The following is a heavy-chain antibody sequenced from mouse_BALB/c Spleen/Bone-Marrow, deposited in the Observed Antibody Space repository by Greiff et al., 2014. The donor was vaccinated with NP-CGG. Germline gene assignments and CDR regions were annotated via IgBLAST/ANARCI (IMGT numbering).Heavy chain of an antibody. D-gene: IGHD1-1*01. Sequence: QVQLQQSGPGLVQPSQSLSIACTVSGFSLTSYGVHWVRQSPGKGLEWLGVIWSGGSTDYNAAFISRPGISKDNSKSQVFFKMNSLQANDTAIYYCARNYYGSSAYWGQGTLVTVSA. CDR1: GFSLTSYG. CDR3: ARNYYGSSAY. J-gene: IGHJ3*01. CDR2: IWSGGST. V-gene: IGHV2-2*02.